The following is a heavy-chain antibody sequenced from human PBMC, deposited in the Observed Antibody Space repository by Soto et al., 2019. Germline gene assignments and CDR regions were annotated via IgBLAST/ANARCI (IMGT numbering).Heavy chain of an antibody. V-gene: IGHV4-59*08. D-gene: IGHD5-12*01. CDR1: GGSMSTHF. Sequence: SVTLSLTCTVSGGSMSTHFWSWIRQPPGKQLEWIGYIYYSGTTYYNPSLKSRVTISIDTSKNQFSLKLSSVTAADTAVYYGARHETINSDYDYWGQGTLVTVSS. J-gene: IGHJ4*02. CDR2: IYYSGTT. CDR3: ARHETINSDYDY.